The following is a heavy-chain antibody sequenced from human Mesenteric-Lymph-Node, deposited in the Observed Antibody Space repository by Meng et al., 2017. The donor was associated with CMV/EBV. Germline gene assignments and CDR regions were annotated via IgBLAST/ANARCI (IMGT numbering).Heavy chain of an antibody. J-gene: IGHJ5*02. CDR1: GYSVSSGYY. Sequence: SETLSLTCTISGYSVSSGYYWGWIRQPPGKGLEFVATKYHAGSTYYNPSLQSRITISVDTSKNQVSLTLRSVTAADTAVYFCARRYYDLFDPWGQGTLVTVSS. CDR3: ARRYYDLFDP. V-gene: IGHV4-38-2*02. CDR2: KYHAGST. D-gene: IGHD3-3*01.